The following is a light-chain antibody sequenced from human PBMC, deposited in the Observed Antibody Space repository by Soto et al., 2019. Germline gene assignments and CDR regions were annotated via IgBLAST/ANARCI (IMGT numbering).Light chain of an antibody. V-gene: IGKV1-5*03. Sequence: DIPMTQYPSTLSASVGDRVTITCRASQSISSWLAWYQQKPGKAPKLLIYKASSLESGVPSRFSGSGSGTEFTLTISSLQPDDFATYYCQQYNSYSWTFGQGTKVEIK. J-gene: IGKJ1*01. CDR3: QQYNSYSWT. CDR2: KAS. CDR1: QSISSW.